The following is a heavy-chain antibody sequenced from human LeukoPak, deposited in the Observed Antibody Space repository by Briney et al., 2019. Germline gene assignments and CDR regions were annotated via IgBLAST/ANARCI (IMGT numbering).Heavy chain of an antibody. CDR1: GGSISSYY. CDR3: ARHLLLYDSSGSDAFDI. CDR2: IYYSGST. Sequence: SETLSLTCTVSGGSISSYYWSWIRQPPGKGLEWIGYIYYSGSTNYNPSLKSRVTISVDTSKNQFSLKLSSVTAADTAVYYCARHLLLYDSSGSDAFDIWGQGTMVTVSS. J-gene: IGHJ3*02. V-gene: IGHV4-59*08. D-gene: IGHD3-22*01.